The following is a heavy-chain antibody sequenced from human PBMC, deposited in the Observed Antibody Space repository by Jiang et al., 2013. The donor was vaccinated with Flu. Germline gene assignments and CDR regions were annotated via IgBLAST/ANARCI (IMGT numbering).Heavy chain of an antibody. Sequence: LLKPSETLSLTCTVSGGSISSYYWSWIRQPPGKGLEWIGYIYYSGSTNYNPSLKRRVTISVDTSKNQFSLKLSSVTAADTAVYYCARRGGVRWLQGGGNYGMDVWGKGTTVTVSS. CDR2: IYYSGST. CDR3: ARRGGVRWLQGGGNYGMDV. D-gene: IGHD5-24*01. J-gene: IGHJ6*04. V-gene: IGHV4-59*08. CDR1: GGSISSYY.